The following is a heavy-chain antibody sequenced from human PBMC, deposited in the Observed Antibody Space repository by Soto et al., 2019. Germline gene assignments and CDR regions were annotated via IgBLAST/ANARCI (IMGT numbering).Heavy chain of an antibody. V-gene: IGHV4-34*02. CDR3: ARRGRYGGRSYTG. J-gene: IGHJ4*02. CDR2: VNHAGGT. CDR1: GGSFNDFY. Sequence: QLHIQQWGAGLLKPSETLSLTCAVSGGSFNDFYWHWVRQPPGEGLEWIGEVNHAGGTDYNPSLKSRVTISEDRSKNQLSLRLKSVTAADTATYYCARRGRYGGRSYTGWGQGTLVTVS. D-gene: IGHD1-26*01.